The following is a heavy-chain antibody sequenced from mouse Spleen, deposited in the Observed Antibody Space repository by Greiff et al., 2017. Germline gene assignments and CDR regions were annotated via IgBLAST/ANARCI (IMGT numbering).Heavy chain of an antibody. CDR3: ARGYGSSYGY. D-gene: IGHD1-1*01. CDR2: IDPANGNT. V-gene: IGHV14-3*02. Sequence: VHVKQSGAELVKPGASVKLSCTASGFNIKDTYMHWVKQRPEQGLEWIGRIDPANGNTKYDPKFQGKATITADTSSNTAYLQLSSLTSEDTAVYYCARGYGSSYGYWGQGTTLTVSS. CDR1: GFNIKDTY. J-gene: IGHJ2*01.